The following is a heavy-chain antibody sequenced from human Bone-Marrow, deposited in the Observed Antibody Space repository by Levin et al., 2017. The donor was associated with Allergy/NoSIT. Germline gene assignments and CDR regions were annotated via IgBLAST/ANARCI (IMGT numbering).Heavy chain of an antibody. J-gene: IGHJ4*02. V-gene: IGHV3-23*01. Sequence: SCAASGFTFSSYAMVWVRQAPGKGLEWVSAINDSGGSTYYADSVKGRFTISRDNSQNTLHLQMNSLRAEDTAIYYCAKGRSKDGYNLWGQGTLVTVSS. CDR3: AKGRSKDGYNL. D-gene: IGHD5-24*01. CDR1: GFTFSSYA. CDR2: INDSGGST.